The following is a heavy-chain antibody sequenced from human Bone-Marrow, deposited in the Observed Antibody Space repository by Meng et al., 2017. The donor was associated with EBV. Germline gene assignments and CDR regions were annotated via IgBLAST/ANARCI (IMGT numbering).Heavy chain of an antibody. CDR2: INHSGRT. CDR3: ARRGDYGDTRVSDY. CDR1: GGSFSGYY. Sequence: QVQVQQVGAGLLKPSDTLSLTRAVYGGSFSGYYWSWIRQPPGKGLEWIGEINHSGRTNYNPSLKSRVTISVDTSKNQFSLKLSSVTAADTAVYYCARRGDYGDTRVSDYWGQGTLVTVSS. V-gene: IGHV4-34*01. D-gene: IGHD4-17*01. J-gene: IGHJ4*02.